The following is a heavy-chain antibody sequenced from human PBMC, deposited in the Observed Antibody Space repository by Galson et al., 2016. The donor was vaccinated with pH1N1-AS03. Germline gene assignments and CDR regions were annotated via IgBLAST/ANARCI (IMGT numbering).Heavy chain of an antibody. Sequence: SLRLSCAASGFTFRTFSIYWVRQAPGKGLEYVSGISDNGINAYYADPVKARFPISRDKYKNTVYLQMSSMRTEDTAVYYCRTEGNRLHSRRSDAFDIWGRGTMVTVSS. V-gene: IGHV3-64D*06. CDR3: RTEGNRLHSRRSDAFDI. CDR2: ISDNGINA. D-gene: IGHD6-13*01. J-gene: IGHJ3*02. CDR1: GFTFRTFS.